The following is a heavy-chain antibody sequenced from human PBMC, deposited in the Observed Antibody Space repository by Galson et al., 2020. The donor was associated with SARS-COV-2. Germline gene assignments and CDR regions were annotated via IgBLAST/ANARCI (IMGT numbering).Heavy chain of an antibody. Sequence: GGSLRLSCAASGFTFSDYTMNWVRQAPGKGLAWHSSISHRSTYIYYAESLKGRFTISRDNAKNSLYLQLNSLTVEDTAVYFCARTPLGYCSTTSGHYPFDPWGQGTLVTVSS. V-gene: IGHV3-21*01. D-gene: IGHD2-2*01. J-gene: IGHJ5*02. CDR1: GFTFSDYT. CDR3: ARTPLGYCSTTSGHYPFDP. CDR2: ISHRSTYI.